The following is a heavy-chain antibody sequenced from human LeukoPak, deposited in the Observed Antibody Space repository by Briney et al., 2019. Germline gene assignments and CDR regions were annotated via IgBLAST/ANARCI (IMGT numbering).Heavy chain of an antibody. J-gene: IGHJ3*02. CDR2: IYTSGST. D-gene: IGHD3-3*01. V-gene: IGHV4-4*07. CDR3: ASLPLRFLEWLYAFDI. Sequence: SETLSLTCTVSGGSISSYYWSWIRQPAGKGLEWIGRIYTSGSTNYNPSLKSRVTMSVDTSKNQFSLKLSSVTAADTAVYYCASLPLRFLEWLYAFDIWGQGTMVTVSS. CDR1: GGSISSYY.